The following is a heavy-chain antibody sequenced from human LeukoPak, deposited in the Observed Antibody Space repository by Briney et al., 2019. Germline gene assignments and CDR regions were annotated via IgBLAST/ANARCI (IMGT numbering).Heavy chain of an antibody. J-gene: IGHJ5*02. CDR3: ARAYSSSQEGWFDP. Sequence: HPGRSLRLSCAASGFTFSSYAMHWVRQAPGKGLEWVAVISYDGSNKYYADSVKGRFTISRDNSKNTLYLQMNSLRAEDTAVYYCARAYSSSQEGWFDPWGQGTLVTVSS. V-gene: IGHV3-30-3*01. CDR1: GFTFSSYA. CDR2: ISYDGSNK. D-gene: IGHD6-13*01.